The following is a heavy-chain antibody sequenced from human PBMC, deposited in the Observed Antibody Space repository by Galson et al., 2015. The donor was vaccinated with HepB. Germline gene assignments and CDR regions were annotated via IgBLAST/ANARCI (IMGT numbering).Heavy chain of an antibody. CDR2: INPSGGNT. CDR3: TRSFIPVPGRCDY. CDR1: GFTFNSYY. Sequence: SVKVSCKASGFTFNSYYIHWVRQAPGQGLEWMGLINPSGGNTNYARKFQGRVTMTSDTSTRMVYMEFSSLKSEDTAVYFCTRSFIPVPGRCDYWGQGTLVTVTS. D-gene: IGHD6-19*01. J-gene: IGHJ4*02. V-gene: IGHV1-46*02.